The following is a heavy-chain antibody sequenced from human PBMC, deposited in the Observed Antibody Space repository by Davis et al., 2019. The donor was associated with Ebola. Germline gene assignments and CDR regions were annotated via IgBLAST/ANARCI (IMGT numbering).Heavy chain of an antibody. D-gene: IGHD3-3*01. CDR3: ARDLRFLEENWFDP. Sequence: AASVKVSCKASGGTFSSYAISWVRQAPGQGLEWMGGIIPIFGTANYAQKLQGRVTMTTDTSTSTAYMELSSLRSEDTAVYYCARDLRFLEENWFDPWGQGTLVTVSS. CDR1: GGTFSSYA. V-gene: IGHV1-69*05. J-gene: IGHJ5*02. CDR2: IIPIFGTA.